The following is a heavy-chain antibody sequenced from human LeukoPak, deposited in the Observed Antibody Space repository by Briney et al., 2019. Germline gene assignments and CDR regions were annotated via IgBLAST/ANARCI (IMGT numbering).Heavy chain of an antibody. V-gene: IGHV3-23*01. D-gene: IGHD1-26*01. CDR3: TRGGSYPFDY. Sequence: GGSLRLSCAASAFTFRSYAMSWVRQAGGKGLEWVSAISGSGGSTYYADSVKGRFTISRDNSKNTLYLQMNSLRAEDTAVYYCTRGGSYPFDYWGQGTLVTVSS. J-gene: IGHJ4*02. CDR2: ISGSGGST. CDR1: AFTFRSYA.